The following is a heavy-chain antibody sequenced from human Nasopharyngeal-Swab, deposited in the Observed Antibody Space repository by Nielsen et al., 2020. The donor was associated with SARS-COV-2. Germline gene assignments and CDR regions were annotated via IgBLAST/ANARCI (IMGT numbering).Heavy chain of an antibody. CDR1: GFTFSSYA. J-gene: IGHJ6*02. CDR3: ASSSGMVQPYGMGV. D-gene: IGHD3-10*01. Sequence: GESLKISCAASGFTFSSYAMHWVRQAPGKGLEWVAVISYDGSNKYYADSVKGRFTISRDNSKNTLYLQMNSLRAEDTAVYYCASSSGMVQPYGMGVWGQGTTVTVSS. CDR2: ISYDGSNK. V-gene: IGHV3-30*04.